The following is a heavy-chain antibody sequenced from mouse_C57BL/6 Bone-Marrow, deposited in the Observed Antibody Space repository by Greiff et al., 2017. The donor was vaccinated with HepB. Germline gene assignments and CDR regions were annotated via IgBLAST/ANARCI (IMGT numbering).Heavy chain of an antibody. V-gene: IGHV1-26*01. CDR2: INPNNGGT. J-gene: IGHJ3*01. Sequence: EVQLQQSGPELVKPGASVKISCKASGYTFTDYYMNWVKQSHGKSLEWIGDINPNNGGTSYNQKFKGKATLTVDKSSSTAYMELRSLTSEDSAVYYCAADYDGEAYWGQGTLVTVSA. CDR3: AADYDGEAY. D-gene: IGHD2-4*01. CDR1: GYTFTDYY.